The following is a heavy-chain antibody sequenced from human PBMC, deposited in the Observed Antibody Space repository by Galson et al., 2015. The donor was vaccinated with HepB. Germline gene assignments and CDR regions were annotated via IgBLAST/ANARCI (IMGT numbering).Heavy chain of an antibody. Sequence: SVKVSCKVSGYTFTSYYMHWVRQAPGQGLEWMGIINPSGGSTSYAQKFQGRVTMTRDTSTSTVYMELSSLRSEDTAVYYCARDWSIAAAGPKYYYYYYGMDVWGQGTTVTVSS. V-gene: IGHV1-46*01. CDR1: GYTFTSYY. CDR3: ARDWSIAAAGPKYYYYYYGMDV. J-gene: IGHJ6*02. CDR2: INPSGGST. D-gene: IGHD6-13*01.